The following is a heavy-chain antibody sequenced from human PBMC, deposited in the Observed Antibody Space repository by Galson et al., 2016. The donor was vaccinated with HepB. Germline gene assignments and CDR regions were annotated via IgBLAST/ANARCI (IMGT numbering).Heavy chain of an antibody. V-gene: IGHV4-31*11. CDR2: IFHSGST. J-gene: IGHJ5*02. CDR3: ARTSVVPAALFDR. CDR1: SGSFTGYY. D-gene: IGHD2-2*01. Sequence: TLSLTCAVSSGSFTGYYWSWIRQHPGKGLEWIGYIFHSGSTYYNLSLKSRLTISVDKSKNHFSLKLSSVTAADTAVYYCARTSVVPAALFDRWGQGALVTVSS.